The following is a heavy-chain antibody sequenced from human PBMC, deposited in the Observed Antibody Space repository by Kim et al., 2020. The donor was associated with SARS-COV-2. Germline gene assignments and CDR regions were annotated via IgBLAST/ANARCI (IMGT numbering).Heavy chain of an antibody. Sequence: SETLSLTCTVSGGSISSYYWSWIRQPPGKGLEWIGYIYYSGSTNYNPSLKSRVTISVDTSKNQFSLKLSSVTAADTAVYYCARAGRTYYYDSTGYYYEDYYYYSGMDVWGQGTTVTVSS. CDR1: GGSISSYY. D-gene: IGHD3-22*01. CDR2: IYYSGST. V-gene: IGHV4-59*01. J-gene: IGHJ6*02. CDR3: ARAGRTYYYDSTGYYYEDYYYYSGMDV.